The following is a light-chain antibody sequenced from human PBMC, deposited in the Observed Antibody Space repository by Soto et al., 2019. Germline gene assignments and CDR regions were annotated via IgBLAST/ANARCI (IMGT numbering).Light chain of an antibody. CDR1: SSNIGGNT. V-gene: IGLV1-44*01. CDR2: SNN. Sequence: QSALTQPPSASGTPGQRVTISCSGDSSNIGGNTVNWYQQLPGTAPKLLIYSNNQRPSGVPDRFSGSKSGTSASLAISGLQSEDEADFYCAAWDDSLNGPVFGTGTKLTVL. CDR3: AAWDDSLNGPV. J-gene: IGLJ1*01.